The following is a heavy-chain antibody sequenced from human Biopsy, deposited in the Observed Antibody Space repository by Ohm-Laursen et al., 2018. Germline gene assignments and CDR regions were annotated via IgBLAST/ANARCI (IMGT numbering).Heavy chain of an antibody. CDR3: ARATNSTGWPYYYFYGMDV. J-gene: IGHJ6*02. V-gene: IGHV4-59*01. Sequence: SETLSLTCCVSGGSISSDYWSWIRQTPGQGLEWIGYIYYSGSTNYNPSLKSRVTISVDTSKNQFSLRLNSVTAADTAVYYCARATNSTGWPYYYFYGMDVWGQGTTVTVSS. D-gene: IGHD2/OR15-2a*01. CDR1: GGSISSDY. CDR2: IYYSGST.